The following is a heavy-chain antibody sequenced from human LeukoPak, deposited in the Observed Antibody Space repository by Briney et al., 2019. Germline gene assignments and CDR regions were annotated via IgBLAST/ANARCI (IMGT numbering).Heavy chain of an antibody. J-gene: IGHJ4*02. Sequence: PSETLSLTCAVYGGSFSGYYWSWIRQPPGKGLEWIGEINHSGSTNYNPSLKSRVTISVDTSKNQFSLKLSSVTAADTAVYYCARRVLEAVALTYYFDYWGQGTLVTVSS. CDR1: GGSFSGYY. CDR2: INHSGST. D-gene: IGHD6-19*01. CDR3: ARRVLEAVALTYYFDY. V-gene: IGHV4-34*01.